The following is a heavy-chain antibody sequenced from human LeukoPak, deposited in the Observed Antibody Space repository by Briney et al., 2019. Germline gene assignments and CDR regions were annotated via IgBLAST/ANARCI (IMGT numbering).Heavy chain of an antibody. D-gene: IGHD3-10*02. Sequence: PGGSLRLCGAASGFTFSNDGMHWVRQAPGKGLEWVAFIRYDGSTKYYADSVKGRFTISRDNSKNTLYLQMNSLRAEDTAVYYCAELGITMIGGVWGKGTTVTISS. V-gene: IGHV3-30*02. CDR2: IRYDGSTK. J-gene: IGHJ6*04. CDR3: AELGITMIGGV. CDR1: GFTFSNDG.